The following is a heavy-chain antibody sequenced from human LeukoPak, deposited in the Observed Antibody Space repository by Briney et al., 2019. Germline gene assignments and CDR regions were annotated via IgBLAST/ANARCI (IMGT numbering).Heavy chain of an antibody. J-gene: IGHJ4*02. CDR1: GFTFSDYA. Sequence: GGSLRLSCAASGFTFSDYAMNWVRQAPGKGLEWVSTINYSGGSTYYADSVKGRFTISRDNAKNTLYLQMNSLRAEDTAVYFCAKDATMIVVIGYFDYWGQGTLVTVSS. V-gene: IGHV3-23*01. CDR2: INYSGGST. D-gene: IGHD3-22*01. CDR3: AKDATMIVVIGYFDY.